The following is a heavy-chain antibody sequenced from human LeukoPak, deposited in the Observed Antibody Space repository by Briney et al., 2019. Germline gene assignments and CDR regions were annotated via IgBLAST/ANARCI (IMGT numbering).Heavy chain of an antibody. D-gene: IGHD2-21*02. CDR1: GFTFSSYS. J-gene: IGHJ4*02. CDR3: ATDSPETAAFDY. V-gene: IGHV3-21*01. CDR2: ISSSSSYI. Sequence: PGGSLRLSCAASGFTFSSYSMNWVRQAPGKGLEWVSSISSSSSYIYYADSVKGRFTISRDNAKNSLYLQMDSLRAEDTAVYYCATDSPETAAFDYWGQGAWSPSPQ.